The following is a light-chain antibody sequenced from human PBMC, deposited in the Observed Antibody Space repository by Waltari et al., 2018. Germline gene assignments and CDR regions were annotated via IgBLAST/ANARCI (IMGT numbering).Light chain of an antibody. CDR3: QSVDVTALP. CDR2: KDT. V-gene: IGLV3-25*03. J-gene: IGLJ2*01. Sequence: SYELTQPPSVSVSPGQTATITCPGYLLPNQFAYWYQQRPGQAPVLLISKDTERASGIPERFSGSTSGTTVTLTIAGVQAEDEADYFCQSVDVTALPFGGGTRLTVL. CDR1: LLPNQF.